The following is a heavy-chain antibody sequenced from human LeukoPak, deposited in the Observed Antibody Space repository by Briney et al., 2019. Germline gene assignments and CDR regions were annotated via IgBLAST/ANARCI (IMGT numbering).Heavy chain of an antibody. CDR1: GGSISSSSYY. J-gene: IGHJ4*02. V-gene: IGHV4-39*07. D-gene: IGHD4-17*01. CDR3: ASIQTMTTVNFDY. Sequence: SETLSLTCTVSGGSISSSSYYWGWIRQPPGKGLEWIGSIYYSGSTYYNPSLKSRVTISVDTSKNQFSLKLSSVTAADTAVYYCASIQTMTTVNFDYWGQGTLVTVSS. CDR2: IYYSGST.